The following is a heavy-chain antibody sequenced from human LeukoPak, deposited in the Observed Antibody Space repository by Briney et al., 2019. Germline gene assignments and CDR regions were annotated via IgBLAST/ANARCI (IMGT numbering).Heavy chain of an antibody. J-gene: IGHJ4*02. Sequence: GASVTVSCKASGYTFTGYYMHWVRQAPGQGLEWMGWINPNSGGTNYAQKFQGRVTMTRDTSISTAYMELSRLRSDDTAVCYCARALYYYDSSGLGPDYWGQGTLVTVSS. CDR1: GYTFTGYY. CDR3: ARALYYYDSSGLGPDY. D-gene: IGHD3-22*01. CDR2: INPNSGGT. V-gene: IGHV1-2*02.